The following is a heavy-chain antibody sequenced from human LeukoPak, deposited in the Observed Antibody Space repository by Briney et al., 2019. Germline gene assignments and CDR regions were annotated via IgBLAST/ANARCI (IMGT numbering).Heavy chain of an antibody. CDR3: ARGVTLYYYFDL. V-gene: IGHV4-34*01. J-gene: IGHJ2*01. D-gene: IGHD4-23*01. CDR1: GGSLSGYY. Sequence: SETLSLTCAVYGGSLSGYYWSWFRQPPGKGLEWIGEMHYTGATNYSPSLKSRVTISAGTSKNQFSLKVNSVTAADTAVYYCARGVTLYYYFDLWGRGTLVTVS. CDR2: MHYTGAT.